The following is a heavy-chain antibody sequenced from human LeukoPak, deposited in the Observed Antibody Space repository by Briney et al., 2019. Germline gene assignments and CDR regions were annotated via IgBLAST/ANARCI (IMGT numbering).Heavy chain of an antibody. CDR2: IRSKAYGGTT. CDR1: GFTFGDYA. J-gene: IGHJ4*02. Sequence: GRSLRLSCTASGFTFGDYAMSWVRQAPGKGLEWVGFIRSKAYGGTTEYAASVKGRFTISRDDSKSIAYLQMNSLKTEDTAVYYCTREGTRIGSITIFGVAPYYFDYWGQGTLVTVSS. CDR3: TREGTRIGSITIFGVAPYYFDY. V-gene: IGHV3-49*04. D-gene: IGHD3-3*01.